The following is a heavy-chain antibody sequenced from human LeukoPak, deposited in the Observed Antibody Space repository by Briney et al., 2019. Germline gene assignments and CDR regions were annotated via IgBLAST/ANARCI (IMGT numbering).Heavy chain of an antibody. CDR3: ARGVSHGAFDI. Sequence: PSETLSLTCTVSGGSISSYYWSWIRQPPGKGLEWIGYIYYSGSTYYNPSLKSRVTISVDTSKNQFSLKLSSVTAADTAVYYCARGVSHGAFDIWGQGTMVTVSS. V-gene: IGHV4-30-4*01. CDR1: GGSISSYY. D-gene: IGHD3-22*01. J-gene: IGHJ3*02. CDR2: IYYSGST.